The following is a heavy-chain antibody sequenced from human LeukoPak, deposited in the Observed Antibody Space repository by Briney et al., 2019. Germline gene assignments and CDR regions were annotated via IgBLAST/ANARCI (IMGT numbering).Heavy chain of an antibody. CDR1: GGSISSYY. J-gene: IGHJ6*03. CDR3: ARGGNYYYYYYMDV. D-gene: IGHD6-13*01. Sequence: KTSETLSLTCTVSGGSISSYYWSWIRQPPGKGLEWIGYIYYSGSTNYNPSLKSRVTISVDTSKNQFSLKLSSVTAADTAVYYCARGGNYYYYYYMDVWGKGTTVTISS. CDR2: IYYSGST. V-gene: IGHV4-59*01.